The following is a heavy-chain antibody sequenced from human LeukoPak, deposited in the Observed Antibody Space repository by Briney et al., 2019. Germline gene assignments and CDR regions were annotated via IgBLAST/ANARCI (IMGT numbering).Heavy chain of an antibody. CDR3: AKGDDYGANTRLPKYNWFDP. Sequence: GGSLRLSCAASGFTFTTCAMHWVRQAPGKGLEWVAYIRYDGNNKNYADSVKGRFTISRDNSKGMLYLQMNSLRPEDTAVYYCAKGDDYGANTRLPKYNWFDPWGQGTLVTVSS. V-gene: IGHV3-30*02. CDR1: GFTFTTCA. D-gene: IGHD4-23*01. CDR2: IRYDGNNK. J-gene: IGHJ5*02.